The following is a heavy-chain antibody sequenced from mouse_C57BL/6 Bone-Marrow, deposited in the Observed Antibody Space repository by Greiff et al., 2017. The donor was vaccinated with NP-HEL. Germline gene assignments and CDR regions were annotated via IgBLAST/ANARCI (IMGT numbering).Heavy chain of an antibody. CDR3: ARGSYVAMDY. Sequence: EVQLQESGPGLVKPSQSLSLTCSVTGYSITSGYYWNWIRQFPGNKLEWMGYISYDGSNNYNPSLKNRISITRDTSKNQFFLKLNSLTTEDTATYYCARGSYVAMDYWGQGTSVTVSS. CDR1: GYSITSGYY. J-gene: IGHJ4*01. V-gene: IGHV3-6*01. D-gene: IGHD2-12*01. CDR2: ISYDGSN.